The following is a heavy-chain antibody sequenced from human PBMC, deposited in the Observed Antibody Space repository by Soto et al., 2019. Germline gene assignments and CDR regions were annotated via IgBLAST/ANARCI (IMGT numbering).Heavy chain of an antibody. CDR1: GGTFSSYA. J-gene: IGHJ4*02. D-gene: IGHD1-1*01. Sequence: AASVKVSCKASGGTFSSYAISWVRQAPGQGLEWMGGIIPIFGTANYAQKFQGRVTITADESTSTAYMELSSLRSEDTAVYYCARCSRWLQLGYYFDYWGQGTLVTVSS. V-gene: IGHV1-69*13. CDR3: ARCSRWLQLGYYFDY. CDR2: IIPIFGTA.